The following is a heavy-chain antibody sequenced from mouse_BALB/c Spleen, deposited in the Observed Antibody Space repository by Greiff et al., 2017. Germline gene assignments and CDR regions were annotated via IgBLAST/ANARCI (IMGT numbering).Heavy chain of an antibody. CDR1: GYNFTSYW. J-gene: IGHJ3*01. D-gene: IGHD2-3*01. CDR3: ARWDSYDGYPFSY. CDR2: IYPGSGST. Sequence: VQLQQPGAELVKPGTSVKLSCKASGYNFTSYWINWVKLRPGQGLEWIGDIYPGSGSTNYNEKFKSKATLTVDTSSSTAYMQLSSLASEDSALYYCARWDSYDGYPFSYWGQGTLVTVSA. V-gene: IGHV1-55*01.